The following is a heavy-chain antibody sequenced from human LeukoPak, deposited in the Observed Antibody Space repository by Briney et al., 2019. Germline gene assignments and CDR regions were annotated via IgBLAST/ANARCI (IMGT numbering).Heavy chain of an antibody. D-gene: IGHD1-7*01. CDR3: ARWKTATTSDY. Sequence: GGSLRLSCAASGFTFSTYDMNWVRQAPGKGLDWVSSISSSSTYVYYADSVKGRFTISRDNAKNSLYLQMSGLRAEDTAVYYCARWKTATTSDYWGQGTLVTVSS. CDR2: ISSSSTYV. V-gene: IGHV3-21*01. CDR1: GFTFSTYD. J-gene: IGHJ4*02.